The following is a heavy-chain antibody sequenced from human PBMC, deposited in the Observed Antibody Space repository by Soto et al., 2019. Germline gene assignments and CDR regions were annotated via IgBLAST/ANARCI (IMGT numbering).Heavy chain of an antibody. CDR2: INAGNGNT. D-gene: IGHD3-22*01. CDR1: GYTFTSYA. V-gene: IGHV1-3*01. J-gene: IGHJ4*02. CDR3: ARDRGGSYDSSGYYDY. Sequence: ASVKVSCKASGYTFTSYAMHWVRQAPGQRLEWMGWINAGNGNTKYSQKFQGRVTITRDTSASTAYMELSSLRSEDTAVYYCARDRGGSYDSSGYYDYWGQGTLVTVSS.